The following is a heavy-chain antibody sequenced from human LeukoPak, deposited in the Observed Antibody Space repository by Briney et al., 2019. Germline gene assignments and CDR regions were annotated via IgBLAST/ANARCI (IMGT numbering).Heavy chain of an antibody. CDR2: ISGSGGRT. CDR3: ARTKPQQFDILS. CDR1: GFTFSSYG. Sequence: GGSLRLSCAASGFTFSSYGMSWVRQAPGKGLEWVSAISGSGGRTFYADSVQGRFTISRDNYKNTLNLQMNSLRAEDTAVYYCARTKPQQFDILSWGQGTLVTVSS. V-gene: IGHV3-23*01. D-gene: IGHD3-9*01. J-gene: IGHJ4*02.